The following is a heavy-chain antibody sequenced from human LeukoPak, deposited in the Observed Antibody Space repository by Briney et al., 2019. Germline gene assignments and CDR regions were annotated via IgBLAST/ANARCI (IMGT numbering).Heavy chain of an antibody. CDR1: GGSISSYY. J-gene: IGHJ4*02. CDR2: IYTSGST. D-gene: IGHD3-3*01. V-gene: IGHV4-4*07. Sequence: PSETLSLTCTVSGGSISSYYWSWIRQPAGKGLEWIGVIYTSGSTSYNPSLKSRVTISVDKSKNQFSLNLRSVTAADTAVYYCAWRDYWGQGTLVTVSS. CDR3: AWRDY.